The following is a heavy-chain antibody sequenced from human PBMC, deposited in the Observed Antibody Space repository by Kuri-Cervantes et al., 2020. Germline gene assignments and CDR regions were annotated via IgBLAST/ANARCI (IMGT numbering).Heavy chain of an antibody. J-gene: IGHJ3*02. CDR2: ISGSGGST. CDR3: AKDKRFLDI. V-gene: IGHV3-23*01. D-gene: IGHD3-16*01. Sequence: GESLKISCSASGFTFSSYAMSWVRQAPGKGLVWVSGISGSGGSTYYADSVKGRFTISRDNSKNTLYLQMNSLRAEDTAVYYCAKDKRFLDIWGQGTMVTVSS. CDR1: GFTFSSYA.